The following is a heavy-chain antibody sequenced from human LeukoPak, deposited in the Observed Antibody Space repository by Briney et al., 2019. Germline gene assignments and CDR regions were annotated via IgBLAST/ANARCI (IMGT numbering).Heavy chain of an antibody. CDR1: GGTFSSYA. CDR2: IIPIFGTA. Sequence: SVKVSCKASGGTFSSYAISWVRQAPGQGLEWMGGIIPIFGTANYAQKFQGRVTITADESTSTAYMELSSLRSEDTAVYYCARAGYCTNDVCHGWYFDLWGRGTLVTVSS. V-gene: IGHV1-69*13. J-gene: IGHJ2*01. D-gene: IGHD2-8*01. CDR3: ARAGYCTNDVCHGWYFDL.